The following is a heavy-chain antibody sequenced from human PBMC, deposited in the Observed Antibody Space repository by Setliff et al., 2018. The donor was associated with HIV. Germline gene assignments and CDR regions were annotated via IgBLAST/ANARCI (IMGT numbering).Heavy chain of an antibody. V-gene: IGHV4-39*01. J-gene: IGHJ5*02. D-gene: IGHD5-12*01. CDR3: ARLGRPYSGQGWFDP. Sequence: SETLSLTCSVSGDSIFTSTYYWGWIRQPPGKRLEWIGSIYYSGNTYYNPSLKSRVTISVDTSKNQFFLNLCSVTATDSAVYYCARLGRPYSGQGWFDPWGQGTLVTVSS. CDR2: IYYSGNT. CDR1: GDSIFTSTYY.